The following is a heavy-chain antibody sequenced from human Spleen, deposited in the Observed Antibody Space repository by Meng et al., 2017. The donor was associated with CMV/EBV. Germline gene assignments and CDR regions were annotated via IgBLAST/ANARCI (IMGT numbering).Heavy chain of an antibody. CDR3: ATHFISGYDPYFDY. J-gene: IGHJ4*02. D-gene: IGHD5-12*01. V-gene: IGHV3-30*02. CDR1: VLAFSCYG. CDR2: IRYDGSNK. Sequence: QVVEWGGGGVQPGASLRVSVAGPVLAFSCYGKHWVRQAPGKGLEWVAFIRYDGSNKYYADAVKGRFTISIDNSKTTLYLQMNSLRAEDTAVYYCATHFISGYDPYFDYWGQGTLVTVSS.